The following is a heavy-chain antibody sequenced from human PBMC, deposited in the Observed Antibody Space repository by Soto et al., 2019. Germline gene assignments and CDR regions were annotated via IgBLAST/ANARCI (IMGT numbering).Heavy chain of an antibody. J-gene: IGHJ4*02. D-gene: IGHD2-15*01. CDR3: ARGKVVLY. V-gene: IGHV3-21*01. CDR1: GFTFSTYS. CDR2: ISGGSSYI. Sequence: EVQLVESGGGLVKPGGSLRLSCAASGFTFSTYSMNWVRQAPGKGLEWVSSISGGSSYIYYADSVKGRFTISRDNAKNSLYLQTSSLRAEDTAVYYCARGKVVLYWGQGTLVTVSS.